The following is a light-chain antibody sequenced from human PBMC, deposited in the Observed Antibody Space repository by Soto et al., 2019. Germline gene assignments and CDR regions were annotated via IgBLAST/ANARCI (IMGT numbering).Light chain of an antibody. CDR2: KNS. J-gene: IGLJ2*01. CDR3: ATWDASLNGPV. CDR1: RSNIGSNS. V-gene: IGLV1-44*01. Sequence: QSVLTQPPSASGTPGQRVVISCSGSRSNIGSNSVNWYRQLPGTAPKLLICKNSLRPSGVPDRFSGSKSGTSASLAISGLQSEDEADYYCATWDASLNGPVFGGGTKVTVL.